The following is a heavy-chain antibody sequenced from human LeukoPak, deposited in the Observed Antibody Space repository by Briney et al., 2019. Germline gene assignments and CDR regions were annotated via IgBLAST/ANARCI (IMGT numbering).Heavy chain of an antibody. CDR2: IYHSGST. CDR3: ARSLAGWSNNWFDP. CDR1: GYSISSGSY. V-gene: IGHV4-38-2*02. J-gene: IGHJ5*02. D-gene: IGHD6-19*01. Sequence: SETLSLTCTVSGYSISSGSYWGWIRQPPGKGLEWVGSIYHSGSTYHNPSLKSRVTISVDTSKNQFSLKLSSVTAADTAVYYCARSLAGWSNNWFDPWGQGTLVTVSS.